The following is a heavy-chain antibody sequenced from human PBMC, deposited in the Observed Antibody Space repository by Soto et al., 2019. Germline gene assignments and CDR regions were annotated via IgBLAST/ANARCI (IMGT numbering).Heavy chain of an antibody. V-gene: IGHV1-8*01. J-gene: IGHJ6*01. CDR3: ARGRIPVWLPSYYCGMDG. CDR1: GYTFTSYD. D-gene: IGHD5-18*01. CDR2: MNPNSGNT. Sequence: EASVKVSCKASGYTFTSYDINWVRQATGQGLEWMGWMNPNSGNTGYAQKFQGRVTMTRNTSISTAYMELSSLRSEDTAVYYCARGRIPVWLPSYYCGMDGWGQGTTVTASS.